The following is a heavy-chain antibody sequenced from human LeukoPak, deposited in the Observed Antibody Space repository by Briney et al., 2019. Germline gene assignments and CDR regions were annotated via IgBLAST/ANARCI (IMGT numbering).Heavy chain of an antibody. CDR1: GDSVSSNSAA. J-gene: IGHJ5*02. Sequence: SQTLSLTCAISGDSVSSNSAAWNWIRQSPSRGLEWLGRTYYRSKWYNDYAVSVKSRITINPDTSKNQFSLKLSSVTAADTAVYYCARDLTFVGRYNWFDPWGQGTLVTVSS. D-gene: IGHD3-10*01. V-gene: IGHV6-1*01. CDR2: TYYRSKWYN. CDR3: ARDLTFVGRYNWFDP.